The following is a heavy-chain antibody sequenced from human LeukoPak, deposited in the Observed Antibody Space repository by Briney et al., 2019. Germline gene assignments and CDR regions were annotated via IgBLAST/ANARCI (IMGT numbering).Heavy chain of an antibody. CDR1: GGSISSGDYY. CDR3: ARDLLNEGNHLDY. Sequence: KASETLSLTCTVSGGSISSGDYYWSWIRQPPGKGLEWIGYIYYSGSTYYNPSLKSRVTISVDTSKNQFSLKLSFVTAADTAVYYCARDLLNEGNHLDYWGQGTLVTVSS. CDR2: IYYSGST. J-gene: IGHJ4*02. V-gene: IGHV4-30-4*01. D-gene: IGHD4-23*01.